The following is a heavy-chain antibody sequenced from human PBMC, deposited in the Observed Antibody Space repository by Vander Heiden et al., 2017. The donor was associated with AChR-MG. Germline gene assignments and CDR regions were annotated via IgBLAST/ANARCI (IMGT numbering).Heavy chain of an antibody. J-gene: IGHJ4*02. CDR3: ARQGGGTVSLDY. D-gene: IGHD2-15*01. CDR2: INPGDADT. V-gene: IGHV5-51*01. CDR1: VYRFTSYW. Sequence: EVQLVQSGAEVKKPGESLKISCEGSVYRFTSYWIAWVRQMPGKGLEWMGIINPGDADTRYSPSFQGRVTNSADKSINTAYMQGSTLKASDTAIYYCARQGGGTVSLDYWGQGTLVTVSS.